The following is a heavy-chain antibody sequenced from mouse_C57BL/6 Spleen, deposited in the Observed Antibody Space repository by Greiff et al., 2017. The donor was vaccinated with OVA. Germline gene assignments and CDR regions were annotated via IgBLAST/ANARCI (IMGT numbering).Heavy chain of an antibody. CDR3: AGSSTMRTWFAY. J-gene: IGHJ3*01. CDR2: INPNNGGT. D-gene: IGHD2-4*01. V-gene: IGHV1-22*01. CDR1: GYTFTDYN. Sequence: VQLKESGPELVKPGASVKMSCKASGYTFTDYNMHWVKQSHGKSLEWIGYINPNNGGTSYNQKFKGKATLTVNKSSSTAYMELRSLTSEDSAVYYCAGSSTMRTWFAYWGQGTLVTVSA.